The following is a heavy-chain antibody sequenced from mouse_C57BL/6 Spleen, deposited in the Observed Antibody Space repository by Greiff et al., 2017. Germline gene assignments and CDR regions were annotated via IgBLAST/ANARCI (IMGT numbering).Heavy chain of an antibody. CDR1: GYTFTSYW. J-gene: IGHJ4*01. V-gene: IGHV1-72*01. CDR3: ARGGYYDPLGY. D-gene: IGHD2-4*01. CDR2: IDPNSGGT. Sequence: VQLQQPGAELVKPGASVKLSCKASGYTFTSYWMHWVKQRPGRGLEWIGRIDPNSGGTKYNEKFKSKATLTVDKPSSPAYMQLSSLTSEDSAVYYCARGGYYDPLGYWGQGTSVTVSS.